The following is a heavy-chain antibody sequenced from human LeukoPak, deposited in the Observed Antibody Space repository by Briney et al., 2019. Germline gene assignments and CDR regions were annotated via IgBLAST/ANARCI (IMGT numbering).Heavy chain of an antibody. Sequence: SETLSLTCTVSGGSVSSGSYYWSWIRQPPGKGPEWIGYIYYSGSTNYNPSLKSRVTISVDTSKNQFSLKLSSVTAADTAVYYCARDLTEGYFDYWGQGTLVTVSS. CDR1: GGSVSSGSYY. V-gene: IGHV4-61*01. CDR3: ARDLTEGYFDY. J-gene: IGHJ4*02. CDR2: IYYSGST. D-gene: IGHD3-9*01.